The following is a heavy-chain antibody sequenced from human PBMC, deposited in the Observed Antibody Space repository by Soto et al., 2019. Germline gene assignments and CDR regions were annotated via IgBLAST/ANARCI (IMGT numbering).Heavy chain of an antibody. V-gene: IGHV4-59*01. CDR2: IYYSGST. J-gene: IGHJ4*02. D-gene: IGHD6-6*01. Sequence: SETLSLTCTVSGGSISSYYWSWIRQPPGKGLEWIGYIYYSGSTNYNPSLKSPVTISVDTSKNQFSLKLSSVTAADTAVYYCAREGAHSSSSSGGFDYWGQGTLVTVSS. CDR3: AREGAHSSSSSGGFDY. CDR1: GGSISSYY.